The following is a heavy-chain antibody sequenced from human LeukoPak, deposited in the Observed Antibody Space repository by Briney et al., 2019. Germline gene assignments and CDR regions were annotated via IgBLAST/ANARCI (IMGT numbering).Heavy chain of an antibody. CDR1: GFTFSGSA. Sequence: GGSLRLSCATSGFTFSGSAIHWVRQASGKGLEWVGRIRSKANSYATTDVASVRGRLSISRDDSKNTAYLQMNSLKTEDTAVYYCTRSSYDSSVSGVVYWGQGTLVTVSS. CDR2: IRSKANSYAT. D-gene: IGHD3-22*01. V-gene: IGHV3-73*01. J-gene: IGHJ4*02. CDR3: TRSSYDSSVSGVVY.